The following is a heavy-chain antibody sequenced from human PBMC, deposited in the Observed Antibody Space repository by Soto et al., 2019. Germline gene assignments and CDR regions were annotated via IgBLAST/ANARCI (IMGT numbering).Heavy chain of an antibody. D-gene: IGHD3-3*01. Sequence: ASVKVSCKASGYTFTGYYMHWVRQAPGQGLEWMGWINPNSGGTNYAQKFQGWVTMTRDTSISTAYMELSRLRSDDTAVYYCARGFGVVITTTNYFDYWGQGTLVTVSS. J-gene: IGHJ4*02. V-gene: IGHV1-2*04. CDR1: GYTFTGYY. CDR3: ARGFGVVITTTNYFDY. CDR2: INPNSGGT.